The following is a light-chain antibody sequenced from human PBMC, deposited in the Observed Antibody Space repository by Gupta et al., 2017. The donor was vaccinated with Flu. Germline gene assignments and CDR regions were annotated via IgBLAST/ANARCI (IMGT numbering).Light chain of an antibody. V-gene: IGKV3-20*01. CDR3: HQYVDSPG. J-gene: IGKJ1*01. CDR2: GAS. CDR1: KTVSSSY. Sequence: EIVLTPSPGTLSLSPGEGATLSCRASKTVSSSYLAWYQQKPGQAPRLLIYGASNRATGIPDRFGGSGSGTDFTLTISRLEPEDFAVYYCHQYVDSPGFGQGTKVEIK.